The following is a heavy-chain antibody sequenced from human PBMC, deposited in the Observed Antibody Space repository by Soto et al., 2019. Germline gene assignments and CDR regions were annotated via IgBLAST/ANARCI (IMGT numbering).Heavy chain of an antibody. CDR2: ISYDGSNK. V-gene: IGHV3-30-3*01. CDR3: AREMLQIRAYCGGDCYPAFDY. D-gene: IGHD2-21*02. Sequence: GGSLRLSCAASGFTFSSYAMHWVRQAPGKGLEWVAVISYDGSNKYYADSVKGRFTISRDNSKNTLYLQMNSLRAEDTAVYYCAREMLQIRAYCGGDCYPAFDYWGQGTLVTVSS. J-gene: IGHJ4*02. CDR1: GFTFSSYA.